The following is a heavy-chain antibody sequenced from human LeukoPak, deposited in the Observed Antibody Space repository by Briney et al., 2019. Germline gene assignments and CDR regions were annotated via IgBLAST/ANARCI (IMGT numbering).Heavy chain of an antibody. CDR1: GYTFTSYG. CDR3: AKGYSYGFDY. CDR2: INPSGGST. V-gene: IGHV1-46*01. J-gene: IGHJ4*02. Sequence: GASVKVSCKASGYTFTSYGISWVRQAPGQGLEWMGIINPSGGSTSYAQKFQGRVTMTRDTSTSTVYMELSSLRSEDTAVYYCAKGYSYGFDYWGQGTLVTVSS. D-gene: IGHD5-18*01.